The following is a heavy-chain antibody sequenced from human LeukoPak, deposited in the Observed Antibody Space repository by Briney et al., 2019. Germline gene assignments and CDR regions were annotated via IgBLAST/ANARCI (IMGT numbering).Heavy chain of an antibody. Sequence: PGRSLRLSCAASGFTFSSYAMHWVRQAPGKGLEWVAIISYDGSNKYYADSVKGRFTISRDNSKNTLYLQMNSLRVEDMAAYYCARETVLLWFGGVGVAFDIWGQGTMVTVSS. CDR1: GFTFSSYA. CDR3: ARETVLLWFGGVGVAFDI. CDR2: ISYDGSNK. J-gene: IGHJ3*02. V-gene: IGHV3-30-3*01. D-gene: IGHD3-10*01.